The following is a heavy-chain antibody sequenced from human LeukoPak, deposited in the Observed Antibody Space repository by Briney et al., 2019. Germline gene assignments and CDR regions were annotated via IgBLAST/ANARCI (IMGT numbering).Heavy chain of an antibody. Sequence: ASVTVSCKASGYTFTSYYMHWVRQAPGQGLEWMGIINPSGGSTSFAQRFQGRVTMTRDTSTSTVYMELSSLRSEDTAVYYCARDFGYGPDAFDIWGQGTMVTVSS. CDR3: ARDFGYGPDAFDI. D-gene: IGHD5-18*01. V-gene: IGHV1-46*01. CDR2: INPSGGST. J-gene: IGHJ3*02. CDR1: GYTFTSYY.